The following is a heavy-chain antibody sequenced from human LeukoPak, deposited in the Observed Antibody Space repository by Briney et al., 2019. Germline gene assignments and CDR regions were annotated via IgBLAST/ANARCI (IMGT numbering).Heavy chain of an antibody. CDR1: GFTFSSYG. CDR2: ISGSGGST. J-gene: IGHJ4*02. V-gene: IGHV3-23*01. CDR3: AKESSGYSLHFDY. Sequence: GGTLRLSCAASGFTFSSYGMSWVRQAPGKGLEWVSAISGSGGSTYYADSVRGRFTISRDNSKNTLYLQMNSLRAEDTAVYYCAKESSGYSLHFDYWGQGTLVTVSS. D-gene: IGHD3-22*01.